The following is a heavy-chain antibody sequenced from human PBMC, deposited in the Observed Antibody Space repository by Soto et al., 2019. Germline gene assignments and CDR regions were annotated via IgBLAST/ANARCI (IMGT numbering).Heavy chain of an antibody. CDR3: ASSVTVPAAIGY. D-gene: IGHD2-2*02. CDR2: INAGNGNT. Sequence: QVQLVQSGAEVKKPGASVKVSCKASGYTFTSYAMHWVRQAPGQRLEWMGWINAGNGNTKYSQKFQGRVTITRDTSESTASMELSIMRSEDTAVYYCASSVTVPAAIGYWGQGTLVTVAS. CDR1: GYTFTSYA. J-gene: IGHJ4*02. V-gene: IGHV1-3*01.